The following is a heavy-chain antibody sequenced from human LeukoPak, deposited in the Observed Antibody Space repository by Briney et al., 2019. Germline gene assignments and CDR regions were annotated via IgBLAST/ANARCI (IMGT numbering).Heavy chain of an antibody. CDR1: GFTFGAHA. CDR3: ARGPILLWIHNDMDV. J-gene: IGHJ6*02. CDR2: IRSKAYGGAT. V-gene: IGHV3-49*04. D-gene: IGHD5-18*01. Sequence: GGSLRLSGTGSGFTFGAHAMSWVRQAPGKGLEWVGFIRSKAYGGATEYAASVRGRFTISSDDSKSIAYLQVNSLKTEDTPFYFCARGPILLWIHNDMDVWGQGTTVTVSS.